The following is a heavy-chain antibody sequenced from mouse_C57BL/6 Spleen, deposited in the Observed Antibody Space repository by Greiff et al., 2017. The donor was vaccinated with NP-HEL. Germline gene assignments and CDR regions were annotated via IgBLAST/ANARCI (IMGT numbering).Heavy chain of an antibody. CDR3: ARYPYGSKVWYFDV. Sequence: EVQLQQSGAELVKPGASVKLSCTASGFNIKDYYMHWVKQRTEQGLEWIGRIDPEAGETKSAPKFQGKATITADTSSNTAYLQLSSLTSEDTAVYYCARYPYGSKVWYFDVWGTGTTVTVSS. J-gene: IGHJ1*03. V-gene: IGHV14-2*01. D-gene: IGHD1-1*01. CDR2: IDPEAGET. CDR1: GFNIKDYY.